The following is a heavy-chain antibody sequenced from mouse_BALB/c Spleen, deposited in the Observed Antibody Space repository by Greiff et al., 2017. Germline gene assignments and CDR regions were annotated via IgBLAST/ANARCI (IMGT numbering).Heavy chain of an antibody. V-gene: IGHV5-9-3*01. J-gene: IGHJ2*01. Sequence: DVHLVESGGGLVKPGGSLKLSCAASGFTFSSYAMSWVRQTPEKRLEWVATISSGGSYTYYPDSVKGRFTISRDNAKNTLYLQMSSLRSEDTAMYYCARRGYGSSRDYFDYWGQGTTLTVSS. CDR3: ARRGYGSSRDYFDY. CDR2: ISSGGSYT. D-gene: IGHD1-1*01. CDR1: GFTFSSYA.